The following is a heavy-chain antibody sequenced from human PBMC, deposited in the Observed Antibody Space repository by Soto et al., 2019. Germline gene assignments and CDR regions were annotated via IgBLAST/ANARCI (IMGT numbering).Heavy chain of an antibody. D-gene: IGHD2-2*01. CDR2: IYYSGST. CDR3: ARRQLLSVYFDY. J-gene: IGHJ4*02. V-gene: IGHV4-39*01. CDR1: GGSISSSSYY. Sequence: QLQLQESGPGLVKPSETLSLTCTVSGGSISSSSYYWGWIRQPTGKGLEWIGSIYYSGSTYYNPSLKRRVTISVDTSKNQFSLKLSSVTAADTAVYYCARRQLLSVYFDYWGQGTLVTVSS.